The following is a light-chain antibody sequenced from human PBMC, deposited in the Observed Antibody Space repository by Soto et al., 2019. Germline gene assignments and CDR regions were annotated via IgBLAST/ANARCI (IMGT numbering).Light chain of an antibody. J-gene: IGKJ2*01. V-gene: IGKV3-20*01. Sequence: EIVLTQSPGTLSLSPGERATLSCRASQSVGSYLAWYQQKPGQAPRLLIYDASSRATGIPDRFSGSGSGTDFTLTISRLEPEDFAVYYCKNYTSSTLSTFGQGTNLEIK. CDR1: QSVGSY. CDR2: DAS. CDR3: KNYTSSTLST.